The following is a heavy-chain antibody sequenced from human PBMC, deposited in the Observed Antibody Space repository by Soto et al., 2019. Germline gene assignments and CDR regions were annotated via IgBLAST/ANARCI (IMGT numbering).Heavy chain of an antibody. Sequence: QAGGSLRLSCAASGFTFSSYGMSWVRQAPGKGLVWVSRINSDGSSTSYADSVKGRFTISRDNAKNTLYLQMNSLRAEDTDVYYCALSHTVTTDYWGQGTLVTVSS. CDR2: INSDGSST. CDR1: GFTFSSYG. V-gene: IGHV3-74*01. J-gene: IGHJ4*02. D-gene: IGHD4-17*01. CDR3: ALSHTVTTDY.